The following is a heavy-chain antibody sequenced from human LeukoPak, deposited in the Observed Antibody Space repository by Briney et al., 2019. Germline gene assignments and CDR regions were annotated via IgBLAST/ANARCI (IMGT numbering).Heavy chain of an antibody. CDR2: INHSGST. CDR3: ARGGNSITIFGVVIIPWYFDY. V-gene: IGHV4-34*01. D-gene: IGHD3-3*01. Sequence: ESSETLSLTCAVYGGSFSGYYWSWIRQPPGKGLEWIGEINHSGSTNYNPSLKSRVTISVDTSKNQFSLKLSSVTAADTAVHYCARGGNSITIFGVVIIPWYFDYWGQGTLVTVSS. J-gene: IGHJ4*02. CDR1: GGSFSGYY.